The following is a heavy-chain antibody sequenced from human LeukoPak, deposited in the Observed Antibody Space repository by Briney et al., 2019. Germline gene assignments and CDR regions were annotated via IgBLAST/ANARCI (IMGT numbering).Heavy chain of an antibody. CDR2: LSYNRGYI. V-gene: IGHV3-9*01. CDR1: GFRFDDYA. CDR3: VSGGDYHVRLCTY. J-gene: IGHJ4*01. D-gene: IGHD4-17*01. Sequence: PGGSLRLSCEASGFRFDDYAMHWVRQAPGKGLEWVSGLSYNRGYIGYADSVKGRFTISRDNSKNTLYLQMNSLTAEDTAIYYCVSGGDYHVRLCTYWGQGTLVTVSS.